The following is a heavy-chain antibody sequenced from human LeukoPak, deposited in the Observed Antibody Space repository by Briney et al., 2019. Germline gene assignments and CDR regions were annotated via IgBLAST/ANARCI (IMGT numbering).Heavy chain of an antibody. J-gene: IGHJ4*02. V-gene: IGHV4-38-2*02. Sequence: SETLSLTCTVSGYSISRGYYWGWIRQPPGKGLEWIGSLYHSGNSYYNPSLKSRATISVDTSKNHFSLKLRSVTAADTAVYYCARAETYSSDWYDPFFDYWGQGTLVTVSS. CDR3: ARAETYSSDWYDPFFDY. D-gene: IGHD6-19*01. CDR2: LYHSGNS. CDR1: GYSISRGYY.